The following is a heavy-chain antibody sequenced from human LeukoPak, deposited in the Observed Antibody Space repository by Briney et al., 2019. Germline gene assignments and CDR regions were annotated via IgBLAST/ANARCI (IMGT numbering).Heavy chain of an antibody. J-gene: IGHJ5*02. CDR2: IIPIFGTA. CDR3: ARSAYYYGSGISWFDP. D-gene: IGHD3-10*01. V-gene: IGHV1-69*06. CDR1: GGTFSSYA. Sequence: GASAKVSCKASGGTFSSYAISWVRQAPGQGLEWMGGIIPIFGTANYAQKFQGRVTITADKSTSTAYMELSSLRSEDTAVYYCARSAYYYGSGISWFDPWGQGTLVTVSS.